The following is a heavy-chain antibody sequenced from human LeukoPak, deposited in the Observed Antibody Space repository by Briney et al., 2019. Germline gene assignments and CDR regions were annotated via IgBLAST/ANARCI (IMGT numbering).Heavy chain of an antibody. CDR1: GYTFTGYY. D-gene: IGHD6-13*01. CDR3: ARDQFRSSSWYGY. J-gene: IGHJ4*02. CDR2: INPNSGGT. V-gene: IGHV1-2*02. Sequence: ASVKVSCKASGYTFTGYYMHWVRQAPGQGLEWMGWINPNSGGTNYAQKFQGRVTMTRDTSISTAYMELSRLRSDDTAVYYCARDQFRSSSWYGYWGQGTLVTVSS.